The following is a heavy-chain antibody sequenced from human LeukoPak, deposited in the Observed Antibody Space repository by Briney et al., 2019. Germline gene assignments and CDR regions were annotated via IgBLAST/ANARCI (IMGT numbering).Heavy chain of an antibody. D-gene: IGHD6-19*01. CDR1: GFTFDDYG. Sequence: PGGSLRLSCAASGFTFDDYGMSWVRQAPGKGLEWVSGINWNGGSTGYADSVKGRFTISRDNAKNSLYLQMNSLRAEDTAVYYCARGEEYSSGWYVGYWGQGTLVTVSS. CDR3: ARGEEYSSGWYVGY. J-gene: IGHJ4*02. CDR2: INWNGGST. V-gene: IGHV3-20*04.